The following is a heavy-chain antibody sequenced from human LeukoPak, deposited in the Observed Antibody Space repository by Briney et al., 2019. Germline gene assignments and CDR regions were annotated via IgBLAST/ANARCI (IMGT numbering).Heavy chain of an antibody. V-gene: IGHV3-30*18. CDR2: ISYDGSNK. D-gene: IGHD3-9*01. J-gene: IGHJ4*02. Sequence: PGRSLRPSCAASGFTFSSYGMHWVRQAPGKGLEGVAVISYDGSNKYYADSVKGRFTISRDNSKNTLYLQMNSLRAEDTAVYYCAKDQQPRILTLFDYWGQGTLVTVSS. CDR1: GFTFSSYG. CDR3: AKDQQPRILTLFDY.